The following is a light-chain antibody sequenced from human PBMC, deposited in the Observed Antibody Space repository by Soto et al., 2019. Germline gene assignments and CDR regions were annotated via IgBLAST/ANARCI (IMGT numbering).Light chain of an antibody. CDR3: QHYKMYSPWT. V-gene: IGKV1-5*01. CDR1: QTISSW. J-gene: IGKJ1*01. CDR2: DVS. Sequence: DIQMTQSPSTLSGSVGDRVTITCRASQTISSWLAWYQQRPGKATKLLIYDVSSLQSGVPSRFSGSGSGTEFTITISSLQPDDFATYYCQHYKMYSPWTFGQGTNV.